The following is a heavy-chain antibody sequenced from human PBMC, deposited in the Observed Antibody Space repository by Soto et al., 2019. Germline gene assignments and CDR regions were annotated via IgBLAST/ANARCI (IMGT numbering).Heavy chain of an antibody. CDR1: GFTFSSYA. CDR3: AKRGMVRGVIPPYGMDV. V-gene: IGHV3-23*01. J-gene: IGHJ6*02. CDR2: ISGSGGST. Sequence: RGSLRLSCAASGFTFSSYAMSWVRQAPGKGLEWVSAISGSGGSTYYADSVKGRFTISRDNSKNTLYLQMNSLRAEDTAVYYCAKRGMVRGVIPPYGMDVWGQGTTVTVSS. D-gene: IGHD3-10*01.